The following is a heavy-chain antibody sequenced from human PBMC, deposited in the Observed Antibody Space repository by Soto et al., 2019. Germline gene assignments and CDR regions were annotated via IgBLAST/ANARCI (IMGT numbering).Heavy chain of an antibody. D-gene: IGHD3-16*01. V-gene: IGHV4-59*08. J-gene: IGHJ6*03. CDR3: ARGPYYDLIWNYYYMDV. CDR1: GGSISGHY. CDR2: MYYSGST. Sequence: QVQLQESGPGLVKPPETLSLSCSVSGGSISGHYWSWVRQTPGKGLEWIGYMYYSGSTNYNPSLKSRVTISVDTSKHHFSLRLTSVTAADTAVYYCARGPYYDLIWNYYYMDVWGKGTTVTVSS.